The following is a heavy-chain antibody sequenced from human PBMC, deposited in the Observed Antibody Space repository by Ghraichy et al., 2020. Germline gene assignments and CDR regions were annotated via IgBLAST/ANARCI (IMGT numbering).Heavy chain of an antibody. CDR2: IIPILGIA. CDR3: ARGPPRPRIAAATDPRDYYYYYGMDV. Sequence: SVKVSCKASGGTFSSYTISWVRQAPGQGLEWMGRIIPILGIANYAQKFQGRVTITADKSTSTAYMELSSLRSEDTAVYYCARGPPRPRIAAATDPRDYYYYYGMDVWGQGTTVTVSS. V-gene: IGHV1-69*02. D-gene: IGHD6-13*01. CDR1: GGTFSSYT. J-gene: IGHJ6*02.